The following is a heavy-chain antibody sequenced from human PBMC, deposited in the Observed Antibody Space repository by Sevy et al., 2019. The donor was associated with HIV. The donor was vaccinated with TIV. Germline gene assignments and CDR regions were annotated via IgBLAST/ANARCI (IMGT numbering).Heavy chain of an antibody. CDR2: FKSKIHGGTT. CDR3: TRWSGSRSIFDY. CDR1: GFIFVDYG. D-gene: IGHD1-26*01. V-gene: IGHV3-49*04. J-gene: IGHJ4*02. Sequence: GGSLRLSCTASGFIFVDYGMSWVRQAPGKGLEWIAFFKSKIHGGTTENAESVKGRFTISRDDSKNIVYLQMSNLKTGDKGVYYCTRWSGSRSIFDYWGQGTLVTVSS.